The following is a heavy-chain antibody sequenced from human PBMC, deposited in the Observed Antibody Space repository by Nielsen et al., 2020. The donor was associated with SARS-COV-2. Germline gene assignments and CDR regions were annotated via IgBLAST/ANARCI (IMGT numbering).Heavy chain of an antibody. D-gene: IGHD6-25*01. J-gene: IGHJ4*02. CDR1: GFTFGSYG. V-gene: IGHV3-33*01. CDR2: IWYDGSEI. Sequence: GESLKISCAASGFTFGSYGMHWVRQAPGKGLEWSAVIWYDGSEIYYADSVNGRFTISRDTSKNTLYLQMNSLRVEDTAVYYCTRAPYSSGDFDFWGQGTLVTVSS. CDR3: TRAPYSSGDFDF.